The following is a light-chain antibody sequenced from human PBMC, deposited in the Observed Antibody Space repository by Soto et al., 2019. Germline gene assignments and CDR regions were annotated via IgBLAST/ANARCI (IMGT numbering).Light chain of an antibody. CDR2: LEGSGSY. V-gene: IGLV4-60*02. CDR1: RGHSSYI. Sequence: QPVLTQSSSASASLGSSVKLTCTLSRGHSSYIIAWHQQQPGKAPRYLMKLEGSGSYNKGSGVPDRFSGSSSGADRYLTISNLQFEDEADYYCETWDSNTPWVFGGGTKLTVL. CDR3: ETWDSNTPWV. J-gene: IGLJ3*02.